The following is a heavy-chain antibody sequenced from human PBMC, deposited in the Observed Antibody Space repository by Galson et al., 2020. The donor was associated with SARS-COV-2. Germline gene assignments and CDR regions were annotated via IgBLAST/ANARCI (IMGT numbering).Heavy chain of an antibody. V-gene: IGHV3-23*01. CDR3: AKKFRRYYGSESHYTKGNDAFDI. J-gene: IGHJ3*02. CDR2: ISGSGGIT. Sequence: GESLKISCAASGFTFSNYGMTWVRQTPGKGLEWVSGISGSGGITYYADSVKGRFTISRDNSKNTLFLQMNSLRAEDTAVYYCAKKFRRYYGSESHYTKGNDAFDIWGQGTMVTVSS. D-gene: IGHD3-10*01. CDR1: GFTFSNYG.